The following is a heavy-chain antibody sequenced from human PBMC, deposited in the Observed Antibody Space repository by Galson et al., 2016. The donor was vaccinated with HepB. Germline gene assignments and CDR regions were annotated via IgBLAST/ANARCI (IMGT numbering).Heavy chain of an antibody. V-gene: IGHV3-7*01. J-gene: IGHJ5*02. CDR1: GFTFSNYW. Sequence: LRLSCAASGFTFSNYWMTWVRQAPGKGLEWVANIKQDGSEQYFVDSVKGRFTISRDNAKNTLYLQMNNLRAEDTAVYYCARIRRDGTYSWFDAWGQGTLVTVSS. D-gene: IGHD5-24*01. CDR3: ARIRRDGTYSWFDA. CDR2: IKQDGSEQ.